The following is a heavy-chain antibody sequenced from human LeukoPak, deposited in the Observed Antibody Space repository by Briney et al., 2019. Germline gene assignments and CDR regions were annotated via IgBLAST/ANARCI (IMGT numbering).Heavy chain of an antibody. J-gene: IGHJ4*02. Sequence: SETLSLTCTVSGGSISSYYWSWIRQPPGKGLEWIGYIYYSGSTNYNTSLKSRVTISVDTSKNQFSLKLSSVTAADTAVYYCARHPEAAGLIDYWGQGTLVTVSS. CDR2: IYYSGST. CDR3: ARHPEAAGLIDY. CDR1: GGSISSYY. D-gene: IGHD6-13*01. V-gene: IGHV4-59*08.